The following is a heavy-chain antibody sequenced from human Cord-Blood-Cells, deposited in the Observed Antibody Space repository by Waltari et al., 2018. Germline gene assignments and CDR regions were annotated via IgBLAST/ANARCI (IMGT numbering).Heavy chain of an antibody. V-gene: IGHV3-30*04. CDR2: ISYDGSNK. J-gene: IGHJ4*02. CDR3: ARADILTGYLFDY. Sequence: QVQLVESGGGVVQPGRSLRLSCPASGFTFSSYAMHWVRQAPGKGLEWVAVISYDGSNKYYADSVKGRFTISRDNSKNTLYLQMNSLRAEDTAVYYCARADILTGYLFDYWGQGTLVT. D-gene: IGHD3-9*01. CDR1: GFTFSSYA.